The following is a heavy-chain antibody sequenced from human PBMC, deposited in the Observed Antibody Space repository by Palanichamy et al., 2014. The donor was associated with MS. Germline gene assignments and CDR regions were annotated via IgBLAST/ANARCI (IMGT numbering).Heavy chain of an antibody. CDR1: GGPISSGGHY. CDR3: AREGLTSDCSGGSCYSSYFDY. CDR2: IYYSGST. D-gene: IGHD2-15*01. V-gene: IGHV4-31*03. J-gene: IGHJ4*02. Sequence: QVQLQESGPGLVKPPQTLSLTCTVSGGPISSGGHYWSWIRQHPGKGLEWIGYIYYSGSTYYNPSLKSRVTISVDTSKNQFSLKLSSVTAADTAVYYCAREGLTSDCSGGSCYSSYFDYWGQGTLVTVSS.